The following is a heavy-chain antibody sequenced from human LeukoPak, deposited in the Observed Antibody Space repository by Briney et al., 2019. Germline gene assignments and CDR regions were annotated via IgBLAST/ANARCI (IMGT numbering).Heavy chain of an antibody. D-gene: IGHD3-3*01. V-gene: IGHV4-34*01. Sequence: SETLSLTCAVYGGSFSGYYWSWIRQPPGKGLEWIGEINHSGSTNYNPSLKSRVTISVDTSKNQFSLKLNSVTAADTAVYYCVTGWSGYYWTTWGQGTLVAVSS. CDR3: VTGWSGYYWTT. CDR1: GGSFSGYY. CDR2: INHSGST. J-gene: IGHJ5*02.